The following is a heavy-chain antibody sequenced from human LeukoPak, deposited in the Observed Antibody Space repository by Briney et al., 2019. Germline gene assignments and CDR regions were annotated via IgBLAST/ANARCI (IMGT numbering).Heavy chain of an antibody. CDR2: ISSSSSYI. D-gene: IGHD6-19*01. CDR3: ARVESSGWYGGDY. CDR1: GFTFSSYS. Sequence: PGGSLRLSCAASGFTFSSYSMNWVRQAPGKGLEWVSSISSSSSYIYYADSVKGRFTISRDNAKNSLYLQMNSLRAEDTAVYYCARVESSGWYGGDYWGQGTLVTVSS. J-gene: IGHJ4*02. V-gene: IGHV3-21*01.